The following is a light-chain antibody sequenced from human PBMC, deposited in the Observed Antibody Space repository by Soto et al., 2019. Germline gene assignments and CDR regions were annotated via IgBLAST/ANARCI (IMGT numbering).Light chain of an antibody. V-gene: IGKV3D-20*02. CDR1: QSASSSY. CDR3: QQRSNWFIT. Sequence: EIVLTQSPGTLSLSPWERATLSCRASQSASSSYLAWYQQKPGQAPRLLIYGASSRATGIPDRFSGSGSGTDFTLTISRLEPEDFAVYYCQQRSNWFITFGQGTRLEIK. CDR2: GAS. J-gene: IGKJ5*01.